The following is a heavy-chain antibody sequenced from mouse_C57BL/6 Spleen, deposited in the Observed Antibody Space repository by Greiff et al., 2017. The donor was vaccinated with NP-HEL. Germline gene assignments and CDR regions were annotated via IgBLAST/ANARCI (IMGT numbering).Heavy chain of an antibody. J-gene: IGHJ2*01. CDR2: INYDGSST. CDR1: GFTFSDYY. Sequence: EVNVVESEGGLVQPGSSMKLSCTASGFTFSDYYMAWVRQVPEKGLEWVANINYDGSSTYYLDSLKSRFIISRDNAKNILYLQMSSLKSEDTATYYCARDEGLRSFDYWGQGTTLTVSS. V-gene: IGHV5-16*01. CDR3: ARDEGLRSFDY. D-gene: IGHD2-4*01.